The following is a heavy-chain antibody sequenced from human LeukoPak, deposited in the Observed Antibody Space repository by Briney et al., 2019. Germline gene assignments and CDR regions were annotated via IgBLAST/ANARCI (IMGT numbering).Heavy chain of an antibody. CDR1: GFTFSDYY. J-gene: IGHJ4*02. Sequence: PGGSLRLSCAASGFTFSDYYMSWIRQAPGKGLGWVSYISRSGSVIYYADSVKGRFTISRDNAKNSLYLQMNSLRAEDTAVYYCARVKEDSPDYWGQGTLVTVSS. CDR3: ARVKEDSPDY. D-gene: IGHD5-18*01. CDR2: ISRSGSVI. V-gene: IGHV3-11*04.